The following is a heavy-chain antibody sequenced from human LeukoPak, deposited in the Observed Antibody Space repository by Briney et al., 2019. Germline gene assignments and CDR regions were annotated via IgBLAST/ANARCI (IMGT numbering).Heavy chain of an antibody. CDR3: ARDIALYYDILTGVDAFDI. V-gene: IGHV4-38-2*02. D-gene: IGHD3-9*01. Sequence: SETLSLTCTVSGYSISSGYYWGWIRQPPGKGLEGIGSIYHSGSIYYNPSLKSRITISVDTSKNQFPLKLRSVTAADTAVYYWARDIALYYDILTGVDAFDIWGQGTMVTVSS. J-gene: IGHJ3*02. CDR1: GYSISSGYY. CDR2: IYHSGSI.